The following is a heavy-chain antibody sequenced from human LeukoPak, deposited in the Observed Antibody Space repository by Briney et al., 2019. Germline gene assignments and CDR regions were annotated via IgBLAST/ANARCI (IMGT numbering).Heavy chain of an antibody. V-gene: IGHV3-7*01. CDR3: ASSEPSGYEHYYMDV. Sequence: GGSLRLSCVASGFTFSSRDWMTWVRQAPGKGLEWVANIKQDGSEKNYVDSVKGRFTISRDNAKNSLCLQMNSLRAEDTAVYYCASSEPSGYEHYYMDVWGKGTTVTVSS. J-gene: IGHJ6*03. D-gene: IGHD5-12*01. CDR2: IKQDGSEK. CDR1: GFTFSSRDW.